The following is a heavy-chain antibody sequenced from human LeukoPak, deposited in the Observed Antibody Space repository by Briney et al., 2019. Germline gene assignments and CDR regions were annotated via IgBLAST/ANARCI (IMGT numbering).Heavy chain of an antibody. J-gene: IGHJ4*02. D-gene: IGHD3-22*01. CDR3: ARVRGYYDSSGYDY. V-gene: IGHV4-59*01. Sequence: SETLSLTCTVSGASISSYYWSWIRQPPGKGLEWIGYTYYSGSTNYNPALKSRVTTSEDTSKNQISLKLSSVTAADTAVYYCARVRGYYDSSGYDYWGQGTLVTVSS. CDR2: TYYSGST. CDR1: GASISSYY.